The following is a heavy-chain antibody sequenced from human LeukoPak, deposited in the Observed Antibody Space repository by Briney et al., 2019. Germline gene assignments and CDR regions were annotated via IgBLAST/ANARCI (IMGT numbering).Heavy chain of an antibody. Sequence: SQTLSLTCTVSGGSISSSSYYWGWIRQPPGKGLEWIGSIYYSGSTYYNPSLKSRVTISVDTSKNQFSLKLSSVTAANTAVYYCARGPRLRLGELSLIEPWDYWGQGTLVTVSS. V-gene: IGHV4-39*01. J-gene: IGHJ4*02. CDR2: IYYSGST. CDR1: GGSISSSSYY. CDR3: ARGPRLRLGELSLIEPWDY. D-gene: IGHD3-16*02.